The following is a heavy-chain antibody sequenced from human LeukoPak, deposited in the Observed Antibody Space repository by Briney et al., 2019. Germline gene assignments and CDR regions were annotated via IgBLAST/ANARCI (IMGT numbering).Heavy chain of an antibody. CDR2: INPNTGVT. CDR1: GYTFTSYY. CDR3: ARIRGGNNYHFDY. D-gene: IGHD5-24*01. V-gene: IGHV1-2*02. J-gene: IGHJ4*02. Sequence: GASVKVSCKASGYTFTSYYMHWVRQAPGQGLEWMGWINPNTGVTNYAQRFQGRVTMTRDTSISTGYMDLSRLRSDDTAVYYCARIRGGNNYHFDYWGQGTLVTVSS.